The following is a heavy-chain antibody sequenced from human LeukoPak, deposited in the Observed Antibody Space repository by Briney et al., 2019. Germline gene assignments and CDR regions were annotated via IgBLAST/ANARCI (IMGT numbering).Heavy chain of an antibody. CDR2: IYHSGST. D-gene: IGHD3-9*01. J-gene: IGHJ3*02. CDR1: GFTFSSYV. V-gene: IGHV4-38-2*01. Sequence: GSLRLSCAASGFTFSSYVMNWVRQAPGKGLEWIGSIYHSGSTYYNPSLKSRVTISVDTSKNQFSLKLSSVTAADTAVYYCARRILENYDILTGYTNEDAFDIWGQGTMVTVSS. CDR3: ARRILENYDILTGYTNEDAFDI.